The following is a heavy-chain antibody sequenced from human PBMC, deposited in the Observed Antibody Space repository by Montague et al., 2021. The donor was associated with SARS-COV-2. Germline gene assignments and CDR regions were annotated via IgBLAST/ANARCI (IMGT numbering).Heavy chain of an antibody. D-gene: IGHD3-10*01. CDR1: GGSISSGSYY. CDR3: ASERAYDYGSGTYPGGSDI. J-gene: IGHJ3*02. Sequence: TLSLTCTVSGGSISSGSYYWSWIRQPAGKGLEWIGRIYTTGRTNYNPSLKSRVTISVDTSKNQFSLKLSSVTAADTAAYYCASERAYDYGSGTYPGGSDIWGQGTMVTVSS. CDR2: IYTTGRT. V-gene: IGHV4-61*02.